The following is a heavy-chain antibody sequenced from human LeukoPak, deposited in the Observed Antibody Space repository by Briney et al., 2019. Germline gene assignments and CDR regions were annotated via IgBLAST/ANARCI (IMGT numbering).Heavy chain of an antibody. D-gene: IGHD4-17*01. CDR3: ARENGDYKIGAFDI. CDR2: IYSGGST. CDR1: GFTVSSNY. V-gene: IGHV3-53*01. Sequence: PGGSLRLSCAASGFTVSSNYMSWVRQAPGKGLEWVSVIYSGGSTHYADSVKGRFTISRDNSKNTLYLRMNGLRAEDTAVYYCARENGDYKIGAFDIWGQGTMVTVSS. J-gene: IGHJ3*02.